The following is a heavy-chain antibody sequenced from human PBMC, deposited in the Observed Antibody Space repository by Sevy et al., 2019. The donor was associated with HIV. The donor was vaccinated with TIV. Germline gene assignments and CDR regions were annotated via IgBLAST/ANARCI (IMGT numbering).Heavy chain of an antibody. CDR3: ARDSVIIQDLDY. V-gene: IGHV3-21*01. J-gene: IGHJ4*02. Sequence: GGSLRLSCAASGFTFSSYSMNWVRQAPGKGLEWVSSISSSSSYIWYSDSVKGRFTISRDNAKNSLYLQMNSLRAEDTAVYYCARDSVIIQDLDYWGQGTLVTVSS. CDR1: GFTFSSYS. CDR2: ISSSSSYI. D-gene: IGHD2-15*01.